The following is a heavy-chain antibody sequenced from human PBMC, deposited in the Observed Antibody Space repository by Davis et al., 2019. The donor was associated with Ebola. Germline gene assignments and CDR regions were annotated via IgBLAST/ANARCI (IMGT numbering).Heavy chain of an antibody. CDR2: VDFSGFT. CDR1: GGSISSSSYY. V-gene: IGHV4-61*05. D-gene: IGHD3-3*01. CDR3: ARFDFWSTYYDS. Sequence: MPGGSLRLSCTVSGGSISSSSYYWNWIRQPPGKGLEWIGYVDFSGFTNYNPSLRSRVTISVDTSNNQFSLSLNSVTAEDTALYYCARFDFWSTYYDSWGQGILVTVSS. J-gene: IGHJ5*01.